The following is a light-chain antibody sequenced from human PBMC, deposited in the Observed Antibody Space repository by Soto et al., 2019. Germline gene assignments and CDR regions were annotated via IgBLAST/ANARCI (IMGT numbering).Light chain of an antibody. CDR2: AAS. CDR3: QRSYSSPT. CDR1: QNIFTY. V-gene: IGKV1-39*01. Sequence: DIQMTQSPSSLSASVGDRVTITCRASQNIFTYLNWYQQRPGKAPNLLIYAASNLQSGVPSRFSGSGSGTDFTLTISSLQPEDFATYYCQRSYSSPTFGQGTKLEIK. J-gene: IGKJ2*01.